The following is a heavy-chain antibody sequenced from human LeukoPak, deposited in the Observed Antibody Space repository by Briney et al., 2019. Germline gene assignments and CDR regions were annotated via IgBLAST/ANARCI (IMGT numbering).Heavy chain of an antibody. J-gene: IGHJ6*02. CDR3: ARGFPFGASSSWYDYYYGMDV. V-gene: IGHV4-4*07. CDR2: IYTTGST. CDR1: GGSISSYY. D-gene: IGHD2-15*01. Sequence: SETLSLTCTVSGGSISSYYWTWIRQPAGKGLEWIGRIYTTGSTNYNPSLNSRVTMSVDTSKKQFSLKLSSVTAADTAVYYCARGFPFGASSSWYDYYYGMDVWGQGTTVTVSS.